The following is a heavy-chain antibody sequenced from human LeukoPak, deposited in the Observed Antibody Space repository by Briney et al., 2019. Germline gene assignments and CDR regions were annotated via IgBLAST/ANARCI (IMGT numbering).Heavy chain of an antibody. CDR2: ISSSSSYI. D-gene: IGHD3-10*01. J-gene: IGHJ4*02. CDR1: GFPFSSYS. CDR3: ARNYGSGNY. Sequence: GGPLRLSCEASGFPFSSYSMTWVRQAPGKGLEWVSSISSSSSYIYYADSVKGRFTISRDNAKNSLYLQMNSLRAEDTAVYYCARNYGSGNYWGQGTLVTVSS. V-gene: IGHV3-21*01.